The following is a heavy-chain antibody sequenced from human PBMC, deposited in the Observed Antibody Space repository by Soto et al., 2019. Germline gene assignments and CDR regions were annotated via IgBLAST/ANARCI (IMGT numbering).Heavy chain of an antibody. CDR1: GFSFSTYA. J-gene: IGHJ4*02. V-gene: IGHV3-23*01. CDR3: AKGRSPPGGRDYFDY. Sequence: PGGSLRLSCAASGFSFSTYAMSWVRQAPGKGLEWVSAISGSGGSTFYADSVKGRFTISRDNFKNTLYLQMDSLRAEDTAEYYCAKGRSPPGGRDYFDYRGQGTLVTGPS. CDR2: ISGSGGST. D-gene: IGHD3-16*01.